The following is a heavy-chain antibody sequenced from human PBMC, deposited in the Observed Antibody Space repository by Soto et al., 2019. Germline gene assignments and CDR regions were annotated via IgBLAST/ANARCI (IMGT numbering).Heavy chain of an antibody. V-gene: IGHV4-4*02. J-gene: IGHJ4*02. Sequence: SETLSLTCAVSGGSISSSNWWSWARQPPGKGLEWIGEIYHSGSTNYNPSLKSRVTISVDKSKNQFSLKLSSVTAADTAVYYCARLSDDYGDYGGDYSDYWGQGTLVTVSS. CDR3: ARLSDDYGDYGGDYSDY. CDR1: GGSISSSNW. D-gene: IGHD4-17*01. CDR2: IYHSGST.